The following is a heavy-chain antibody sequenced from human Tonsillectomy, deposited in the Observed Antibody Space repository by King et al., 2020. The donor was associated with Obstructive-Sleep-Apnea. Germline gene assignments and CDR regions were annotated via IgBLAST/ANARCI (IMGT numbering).Heavy chain of an antibody. CDR2: IRYDGSDEYYVDSVKGR. Sequence: VQLVESGGGVVQPGGSLRLSCAASGFTFSDYGMHWVRQAPGKGLEWGAFIRYDGSDEYYVDSVKGRYYVDSVKGRFTISRDNSKNTLYLQMNSLRTEDTAVYYCAKGVHSSSWSWGQGTLVTVSS. D-gene: IGHD6-13*01. CDR1: GFTFSDYG. V-gene: IGHV3-30*02. CDR3: AKGVHSSSWS. J-gene: IGHJ5*02.